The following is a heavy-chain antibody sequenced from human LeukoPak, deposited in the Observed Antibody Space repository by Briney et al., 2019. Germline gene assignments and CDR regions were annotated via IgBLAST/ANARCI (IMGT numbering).Heavy chain of an antibody. CDR2: IYYSGST. CDR1: GGSISSSSYY. Sequence: SETLSLTCSVSGGSISSSSYYWGWIRQPPGKGLKWIGNIYYSGSTYYNPSLKSRVTISVDTSKNQFSLKLSSVTAADTALYYCAAPDYGDYTLGYWGQGILVTVSS. D-gene: IGHD4-17*01. CDR3: AAPDYGDYTLGY. V-gene: IGHV4-39*01. J-gene: IGHJ4*02.